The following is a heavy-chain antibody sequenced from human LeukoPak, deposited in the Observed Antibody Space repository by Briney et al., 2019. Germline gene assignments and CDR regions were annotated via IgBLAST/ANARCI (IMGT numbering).Heavy chain of an antibody. Sequence: ASVKVSCKASGYTFTSYAMNWVRQAPGQGLEWMGWINTNTGNPTYAQGFTGRFVFSLDTSVSTAYLQISSLKAEDTAVYYCARPSSSWPGDAFDIWGQGTMVTVSS. CDR2: INTNTGNP. CDR3: ARPSSSWPGDAFDI. J-gene: IGHJ3*02. CDR1: GYTFTSYA. V-gene: IGHV7-4-1*02. D-gene: IGHD6-13*01.